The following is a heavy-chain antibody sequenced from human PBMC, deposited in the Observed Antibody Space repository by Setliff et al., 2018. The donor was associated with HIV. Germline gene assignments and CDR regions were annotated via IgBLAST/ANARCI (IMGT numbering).Heavy chain of an antibody. CDR2: IYHTANT. CDR1: GGSISTYSYY. CDR3: VRHDPPNSGRFYFDL. D-gene: IGHD1-26*01. V-gene: IGHV4-39*01. Sequence: KTSETLSLTCSVFGGSISTYSYYWGWVRQPPGMGLEWIGSIYHTANTHYSPSLETRVAIFVDTSKNQFSLRLSSVTAADLAMYYCVRHDPPNSGRFYFDLWGRGTLVTVSS. J-gene: IGHJ4*01.